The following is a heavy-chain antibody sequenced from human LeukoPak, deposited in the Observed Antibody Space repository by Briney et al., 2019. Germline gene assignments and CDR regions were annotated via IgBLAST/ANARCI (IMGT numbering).Heavy chain of an antibody. J-gene: IGHJ4*02. CDR1: GFSFSGYA. V-gene: IGHV3-23*01. CDR3: AKDKGDGILYFGSGFDY. D-gene: IGHD2-8*01. Sequence: PPGGSLRLSCAASGFSFSGYAMSWVRQAPGKGLEWVSTISGSGRSTYYTDSEKGRFTISRDNLKNTLYLQMNSLRGEDTAVYYCAKDKGDGILYFGSGFDYWGQGTLVTVSS. CDR2: ISGSGRST.